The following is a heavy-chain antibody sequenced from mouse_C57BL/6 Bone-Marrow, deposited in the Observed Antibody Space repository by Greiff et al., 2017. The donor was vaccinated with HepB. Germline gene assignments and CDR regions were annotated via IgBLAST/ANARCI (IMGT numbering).Heavy chain of an antibody. CDR2: IYPGSGST. CDR1: GYTFTSYW. D-gene: IGHD1-1*01. CDR3: ARGNYDGSSYWYFEV. Sequence: VQLQQPGAELVKPGASVKMSCKASGYTFTSYWITWVKQRPGQGLEWIGDIYPGSGSTNYNEKFKSKATLTVDTSSSTAYMQLSSLTSEDSAVYYCARGNYDGSSYWYFEVRGTGATVTVSS. J-gene: IGHJ1*03. V-gene: IGHV1-55*01.